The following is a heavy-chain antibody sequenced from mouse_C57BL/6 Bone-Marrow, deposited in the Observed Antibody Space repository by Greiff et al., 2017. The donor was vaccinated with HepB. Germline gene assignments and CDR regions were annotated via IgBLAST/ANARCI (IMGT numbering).Heavy chain of an antibody. V-gene: IGHV1-82*01. J-gene: IGHJ2*01. CDR2: IYPGDGDT. CDR3: ASPPYYSNYGYFDY. Sequence: QVQLKESGPELVKPGASVKISCKASGYAFSSSWMNWVKQRPGKGLEWIGRIYPGDGDTNYNGKFKGKATLTADKSSSTAYMQLSSLTSEDSAVYFCASPPYYSNYGYFDYWGQGTTLTVSS. CDR1: GYAFSSSW. D-gene: IGHD2-5*01.